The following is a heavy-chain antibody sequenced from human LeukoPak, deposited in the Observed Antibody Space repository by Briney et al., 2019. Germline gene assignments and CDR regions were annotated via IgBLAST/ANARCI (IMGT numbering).Heavy chain of an antibody. CDR3: ARDWRDYYDSSGYYYGYFDY. Sequence: SQTLSLTCTVSGGSISSGGYYWSWIRQHPGKGLEWIGYIYYSGSTYYNPSLKSRVTISVDTSKNQFSLKLSSVTPEDTAVYYCARDWRDYYDSSGYYYGYFDYWGQGTLVTVSS. V-gene: IGHV4-31*03. J-gene: IGHJ4*02. CDR2: IYYSGST. CDR1: GGSISSGGYY. D-gene: IGHD3-22*01.